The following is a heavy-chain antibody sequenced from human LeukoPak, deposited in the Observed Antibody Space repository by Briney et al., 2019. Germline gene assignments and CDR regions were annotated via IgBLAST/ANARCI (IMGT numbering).Heavy chain of an antibody. CDR3: ARREGFNWFDP. CDR1: GGTFSHYA. D-gene: IGHD1-26*01. CDR2: IVPLLGLV. J-gene: IGHJ5*02. Sequence: GASVKVTCKASGGTFSHYAINWARQAPGQGLEWMGRIVPLLGLVNYAQKFQGRVTITADKSTSTAYMELSSLRSEDTAVYYCARREGFNWFDPWGQGTLVTVSS. V-gene: IGHV1-69*04.